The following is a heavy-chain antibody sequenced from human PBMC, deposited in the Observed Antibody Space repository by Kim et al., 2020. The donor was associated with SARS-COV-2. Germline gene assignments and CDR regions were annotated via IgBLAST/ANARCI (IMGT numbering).Heavy chain of an antibody. CDR2: DT. J-gene: IGHJ4*02. V-gene: IGHV1-18*01. CDR3: AIYDTTGYVDH. Sequence: DTNYTQKFQGMVTMTTDTSTSTAYMELRSLRSDDTALYYCAIYDTTGYVDHWGQGTLVTVSS. D-gene: IGHD1-1*01.